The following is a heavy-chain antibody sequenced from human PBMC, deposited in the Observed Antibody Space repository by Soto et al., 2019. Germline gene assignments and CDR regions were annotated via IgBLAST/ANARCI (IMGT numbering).Heavy chain of an antibody. CDR3: ARDPEKYSGSDLGIHY. CDR2: ISSSGKTI. CDR1: GFTFTNYE. Sequence: PGGSLRLSCAASGFTFTNYEMNWVRQAPGKGLEWISYISSSGKTISYADSVKGRFTISRDNAKNSLYLQMNSLRAEDTAVYYCARDPEKYSGSDLGIHYWGQGTLVTVSS. V-gene: IGHV3-48*03. J-gene: IGHJ4*02. D-gene: IGHD5-12*01.